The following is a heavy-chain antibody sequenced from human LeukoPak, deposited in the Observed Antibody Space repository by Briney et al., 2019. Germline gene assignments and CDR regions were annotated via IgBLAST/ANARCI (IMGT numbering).Heavy chain of an antibody. V-gene: IGHV5-51*01. CDR2: IYPGDSDT. CDR3: ARHPLVVTAILDNWFDP. J-gene: IGHJ5*02. Sequence: GESLKISCKGSGYSFTSYWIGWVRQMPGKGLEWMGIIYPGDSDTRYSPSFQGQVTISADKSISTAYLQWSSLKASDTAMYYCARHPLVVTAILDNWFDPWGQGTLVTVSS. CDR1: GYSFTSYW. D-gene: IGHD2-21*02.